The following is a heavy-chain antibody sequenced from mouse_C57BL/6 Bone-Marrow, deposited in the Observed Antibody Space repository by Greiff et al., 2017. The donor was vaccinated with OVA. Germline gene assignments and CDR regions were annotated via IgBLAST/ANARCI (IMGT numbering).Heavy chain of an antibody. CDR2: ISDGGSYT. Sequence: EVKVEESGGGLVKPGGSLKLSCAASGFTFSSYAMSWVRQTPEKRLEWVATISDGGSYTYYPDNVKGRFTISRDNAKNNLYLQMSHLKSEDTAMYYCSPYYPGDYWGQGTSVTVSS. D-gene: IGHD1-1*01. J-gene: IGHJ4*01. CDR3: SPYYPGDY. CDR1: GFTFSSYA. V-gene: IGHV5-4*03.